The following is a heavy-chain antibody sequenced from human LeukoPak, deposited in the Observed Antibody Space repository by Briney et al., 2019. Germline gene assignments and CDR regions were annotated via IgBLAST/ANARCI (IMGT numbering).Heavy chain of an antibody. CDR1: GYTFTSYA. D-gene: IGHD4-23*01. CDR3: ARDIGKTFDD. Sequence: ASVKVSCKASGYTFTSYAMHWVRQAPGQRLEWMGWINAGNGYTKYSQNFQGRVTITRDTSASTAYMELSSLRSEDTAVYYCARDIGKTFDDWGQGTLVTVSS. CDR2: INAGNGYT. V-gene: IGHV1-3*01. J-gene: IGHJ4*02.